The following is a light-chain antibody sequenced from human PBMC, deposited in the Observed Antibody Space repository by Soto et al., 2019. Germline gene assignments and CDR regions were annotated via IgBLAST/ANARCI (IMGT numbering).Light chain of an antibody. CDR2: NTS. CDR3: QHYGGSFI. Sequence: EIVLTQSPGTLSLSPGERATVSCRVSQSINSKSLVWYQQKFGQAPRLLFYNTSSRAAGIPDRFSGSGSGTDFTLIISRLEHEDFAEYYCQHYGGSFIFGPGTKVDFK. CDR1: QSINSKS. J-gene: IGKJ3*01. V-gene: IGKV3-20*01.